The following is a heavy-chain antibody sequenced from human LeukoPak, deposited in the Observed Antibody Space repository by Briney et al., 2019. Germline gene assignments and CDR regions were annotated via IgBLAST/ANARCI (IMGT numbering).Heavy chain of an antibody. J-gene: IGHJ6*02. CDR1: GGSISSGGYS. D-gene: IGHD1-7*01. CDR2: IYHSGST. CDR3: ARDNWNYGSSMDV. Sequence: TASETLSLTCAVSGGSISSGGYSWSWIRQPPGKGLEWIGYIYHSGSTYYNPSLKSRVTISVDTSKNQFSLKLSSVTAADTAVYYCARDNWNYGSSMDVWGQGTTVTVSS. V-gene: IGHV4-30-2*01.